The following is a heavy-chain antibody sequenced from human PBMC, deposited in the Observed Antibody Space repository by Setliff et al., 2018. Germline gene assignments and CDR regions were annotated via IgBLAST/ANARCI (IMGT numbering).Heavy chain of an antibody. CDR1: RFPFSSYG. CDR3: AKPRTGGYCSSTSCHRGDAFDI. J-gene: IGHJ3*02. CDR2: ISYDGSNQ. Sequence: PGGSLRLSCAASRFPFSSYGMHWVRQAPGKGLEWVAVISYDGSNQNYADSVKGRFTISRDNSKNTVYLQMNSLRAEDTAVYYCAKPRTGGYCSSTSCHRGDAFDIWGQGTMVTVSS. D-gene: IGHD2-2*01. V-gene: IGHV3-30*18.